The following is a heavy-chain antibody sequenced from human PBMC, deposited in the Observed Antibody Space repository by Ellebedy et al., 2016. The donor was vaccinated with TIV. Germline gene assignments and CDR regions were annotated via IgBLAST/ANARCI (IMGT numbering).Heavy chain of an antibody. CDR1: GFTVSSNY. J-gene: IGHJ6*02. CDR3: ANGVPIAVAGSDYGMDV. D-gene: IGHD6-19*01. V-gene: IGHV3-30*18. CDR2: ISYDGSNK. Sequence: GESLKISCAASGFTVSSNYMSWVRQAPGKGLEWVAVISYDGSNKYYADSVKGRFTISRDNSKNTLYLQMNSLRAEDTAVYYCANGVPIAVAGSDYGMDVWGQGPRSPSP.